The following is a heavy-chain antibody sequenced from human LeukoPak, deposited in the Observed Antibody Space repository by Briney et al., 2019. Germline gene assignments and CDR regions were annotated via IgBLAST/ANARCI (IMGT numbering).Heavy chain of an antibody. Sequence: SVKVSCKASGGTFSSYAISWVRQAPGQGLEWMGRIIPILGLANYAQKFQGRVTITADKSTSTAYMELSSLRSEDTAVYYCARGILRYNWNDAYYYYGMDVWGQGTTVTVSS. CDR1: GGTFSSYA. J-gene: IGHJ6*02. D-gene: IGHD1-1*01. CDR3: ARGILRYNWNDAYYYYGMDV. V-gene: IGHV1-69*04. CDR2: IIPILGLA.